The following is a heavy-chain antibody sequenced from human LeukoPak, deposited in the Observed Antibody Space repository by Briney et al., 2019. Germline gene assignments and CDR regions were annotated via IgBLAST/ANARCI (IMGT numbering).Heavy chain of an antibody. CDR2: ISGSGGST. J-gene: IGHJ4*02. CDR3: AKSKFPYDTDGWHGYFDF. Sequence: GGSLRLSCAASGFTVNNKYMTWVRQAPGKGLEWVSSISGSGGSTYYADSVKGRFTISRDNSKNTLFMQMNSLRADDTAVYYCAKSKFPYDTDGWHGYFDFWGQGTLVTVSS. CDR1: GFTVNNKY. D-gene: IGHD3-22*01. V-gene: IGHV3-23*01.